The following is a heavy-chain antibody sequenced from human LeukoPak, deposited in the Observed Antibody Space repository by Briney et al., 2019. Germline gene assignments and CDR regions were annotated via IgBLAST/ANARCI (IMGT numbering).Heavy chain of an antibody. V-gene: IGHV4-34*01. J-gene: IGHJ3*02. Sequence: ASETLSLTCAVYGGSFSGYYWSWIRQPPGKGLEWIGEINHSGSTNYNPSLKSRVTISVDTSKNQFSLKLSSVTAADTAVYYCARGRRNYYDSSGPLLAFDIWGQGTMVTVSS. CDR2: INHSGST. CDR3: ARGRRNYYDSSGPLLAFDI. CDR1: GGSFSGYY. D-gene: IGHD3-22*01.